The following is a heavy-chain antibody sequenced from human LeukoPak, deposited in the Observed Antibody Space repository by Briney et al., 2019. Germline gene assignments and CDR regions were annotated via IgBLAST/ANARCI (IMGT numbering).Heavy chain of an antibody. CDR2: INPNSGGT. CDR3: AREDTAMVVADY. Sequence: ASVKVSCKASGYTFTGYYMHWVRQAPGQGLEWMGWINPNSGGTNYAQKFQGRVTMTRDTSISTAYMELSRLRSDDTAVYYCAREDTAMVVADYWGQGTLVTVSS. D-gene: IGHD5-18*01. V-gene: IGHV1-2*02. CDR1: GYTFTGYY. J-gene: IGHJ4*02.